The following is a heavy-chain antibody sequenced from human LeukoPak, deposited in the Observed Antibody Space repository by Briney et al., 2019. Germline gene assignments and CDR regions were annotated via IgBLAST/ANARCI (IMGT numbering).Heavy chain of an antibody. V-gene: IGHV3-21*01. CDR3: ARDEDYGGFQDYYYSAMDV. D-gene: IGHD4-23*01. CDR1: GFTFSSYS. CDR2: ISSSSSYI. J-gene: IGHJ6*02. Sequence: PGGSLRLSCAASGFTFSSYSMNWVRQAPGKGLEWVSSISSSSSYIYYADSVKGRFTISRDNAKNSLYLQMNSLRAEDTALYYCARDEDYGGFQDYYYSAMDVWGQGTTVTVSS.